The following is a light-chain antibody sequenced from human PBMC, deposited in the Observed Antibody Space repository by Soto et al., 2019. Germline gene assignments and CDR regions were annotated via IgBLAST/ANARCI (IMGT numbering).Light chain of an antibody. Sequence: QSVLTQPASVSGSPGQSITISCTGTSSDVGNYNLVSWYQQHPGKAPKVMIYEVTKRPSGVSNRFSGSKSGNTASLTISGLQAEDEADYYCFSYAGSSTFVFGTGTKLTVL. J-gene: IGLJ1*01. CDR2: EVT. V-gene: IGLV2-23*02. CDR3: FSYAGSSTFV. CDR1: SSDVGNYNL.